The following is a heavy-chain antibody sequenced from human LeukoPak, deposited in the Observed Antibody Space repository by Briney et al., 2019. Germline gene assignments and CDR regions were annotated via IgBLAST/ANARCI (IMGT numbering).Heavy chain of an antibody. CDR2: INPNTGGT. V-gene: IGHV1-2*02. Sequence: ASVKVSCKASGYTFTNYGVTWVRQTPGHGLEWMGWINPNTGGTKYAEKFQGRVTMTRDLSISIAYMDLTSLRSDDTAVYFCAKNKGTAALGILFDSWGQGTLVTVSS. D-gene: IGHD6-13*01. CDR1: GYTFTNYG. CDR3: AKNKGTAALGILFDS. J-gene: IGHJ4*02.